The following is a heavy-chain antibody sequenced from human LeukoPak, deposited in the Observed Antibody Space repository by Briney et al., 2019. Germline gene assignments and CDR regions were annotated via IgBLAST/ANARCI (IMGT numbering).Heavy chain of an antibody. CDR1: GGTFTIYA. CDR2: IIPIFGTA. Sequence: SVKVSFKATGGTFTIYAISWVRQAPGQGLEWMGGIIPIFGTANYAQKFQGRVTITADESTSTAYMALSSLSAEDTAVYYCASGGTYYDILTYYCRDYYFDYWGQGTLVTVSS. D-gene: IGHD3-9*01. J-gene: IGHJ4*02. CDR3: ASGGTYYDILTYYCRDYYFDY. V-gene: IGHV1-69*13.